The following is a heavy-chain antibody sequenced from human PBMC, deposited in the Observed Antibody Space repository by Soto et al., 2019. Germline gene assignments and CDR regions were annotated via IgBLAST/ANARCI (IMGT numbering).Heavy chain of an antibody. CDR3: AAPFGKSSYYYYGMDV. CDR2: IIPIFGTA. D-gene: IGHD3-10*01. CDR1: GGTFSSYA. V-gene: IGHV1-69*13. Sequence: SVKVSCKASGGTFSSYAISWVRQAPGQGLEWMGGIIPIFGTANYAQKFQGRVTITADESTSTAYMELSSLRSEDTAVYYCAAPFGKSSYYYYGMDVWGQGTTVSVSS. J-gene: IGHJ6*02.